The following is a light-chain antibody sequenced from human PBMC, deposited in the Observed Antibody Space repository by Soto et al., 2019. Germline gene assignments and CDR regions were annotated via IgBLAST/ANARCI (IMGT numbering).Light chain of an antibody. CDR3: QVWYSSSDHLV. CDR1: NIGSKS. V-gene: IGLV3-21*02. Sequence: YVLTQPPSVSVAPGQTATISCGGNNIGSKSVHWYQQKPGQAPVLVVYDDSDRSSGIPERFSGSNSWNTATLTISRVEAGDDAEYYCQVWYSSSDHLVFGGGTQLTVL. CDR2: DDS. J-gene: IGLJ3*02.